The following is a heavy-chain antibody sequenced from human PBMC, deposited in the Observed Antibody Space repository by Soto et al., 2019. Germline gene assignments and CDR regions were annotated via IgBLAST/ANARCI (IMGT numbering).Heavy chain of an antibody. V-gene: IGHV1-46*01. CDR2: INPSGGST. Sequence: ASVKVSCKASGYTFTSYYMHWVRQAPGQGLEWMGIINPSGGSTSYAQRFQGRATVTRDTSTSTVYMELSSLRSEDTAVYYCARGGLIVVVVATTPFGIWGQGTMVTVS. D-gene: IGHD2-15*01. CDR1: GYTFTSYY. J-gene: IGHJ3*02. CDR3: ARGGLIVVVVATTPFGI.